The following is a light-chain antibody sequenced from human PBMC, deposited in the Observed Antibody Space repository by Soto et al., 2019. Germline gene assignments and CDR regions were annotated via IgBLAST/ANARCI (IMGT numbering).Light chain of an antibody. CDR1: QSVSSTY. J-gene: IGKJ1*01. Sequence: EIVLTQSPGTVSLSPGERGTLSCRASQSVSSTYLAWYQQKPGQAPRLLIYGASSRATGIPDRFSGSGSGTDFTLTSSRLEPEDFAVYYCQQYGSSPWTFGQGTKVDIK. CDR2: GAS. CDR3: QQYGSSPWT. V-gene: IGKV3-20*01.